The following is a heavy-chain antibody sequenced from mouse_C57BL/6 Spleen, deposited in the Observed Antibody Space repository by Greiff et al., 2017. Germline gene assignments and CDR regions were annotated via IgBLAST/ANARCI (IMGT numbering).Heavy chain of an antibody. J-gene: IGHJ2*01. Sequence: EVQGVESGGGLVKPGGSLKLSCAASGFTFSSYAMSWVRQTPEKRLEWVATISDGGSYTYYPDNVKGRFTISRDNAKNNLYLQMSHLKSEDTAMYYCAREELGRVYFDYWGQGTTLTVSS. CDR3: AREELGRVYFDY. D-gene: IGHD4-1*01. CDR2: ISDGGSYT. CDR1: GFTFSSYA. V-gene: IGHV5-4*01.